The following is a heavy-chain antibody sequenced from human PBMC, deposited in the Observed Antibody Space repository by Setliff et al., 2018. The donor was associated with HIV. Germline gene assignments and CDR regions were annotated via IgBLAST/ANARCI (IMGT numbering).Heavy chain of an antibody. V-gene: IGHV5-51*01. J-gene: IGHJ4*02. CDR2: IYPGDSDT. D-gene: IGHD6-13*01. CDR1: GYTFTSYW. CDR3: ARHRHTAAGTPLVY. Sequence: PGESLKISCKGSGYTFTSYWIGWVRQMPGKGLEWMGIIYPGDSDTRYSPSFQGRVTISADKSINTAYLQWSSLQASDTAMYYCARHRHTAAGTPLVYWGQGTVVTVSS.